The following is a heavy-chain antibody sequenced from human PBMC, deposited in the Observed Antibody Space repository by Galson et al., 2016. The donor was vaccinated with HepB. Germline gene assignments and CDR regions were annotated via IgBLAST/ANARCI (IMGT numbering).Heavy chain of an antibody. V-gene: IGHV3-30-3*01. CDR3: ARGGRQGAGSYSVGDS. D-gene: IGHD3-10*01. Sequence: SLRLSCAASGFTFSTYTMHWVRQAPGKGLEWVADISYNGILKFYADSVKGRFTISRDNAKNTLYLQMNSLRVEDTAMYYCARGGRQGAGSYSVGDSWGQGTPVTVSS. CDR1: GFTFSTYT. J-gene: IGHJ4*02. CDR2: ISYNGILK.